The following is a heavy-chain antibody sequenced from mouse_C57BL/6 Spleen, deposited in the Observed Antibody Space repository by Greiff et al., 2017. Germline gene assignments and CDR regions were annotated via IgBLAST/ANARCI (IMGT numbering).Heavy chain of an antibody. J-gene: IGHJ1*03. Sequence: VQLQQSGAELVKPGASVKISCKASGYAFSSYWMNWVKRRPGKGLEWIGQIYPGDGDTNYNGKFKGKATLTADKSSSTDYMQLSSLTSEDSAVYFCARFYYGNYWYFDVWGTGTTVTVSS. CDR3: ARFYYGNYWYFDV. D-gene: IGHD2-1*01. CDR1: GYAFSSYW. V-gene: IGHV1-80*01. CDR2: IYPGDGDT.